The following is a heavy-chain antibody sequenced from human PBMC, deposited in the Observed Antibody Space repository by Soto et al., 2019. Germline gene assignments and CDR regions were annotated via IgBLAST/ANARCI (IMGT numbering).Heavy chain of an antibody. J-gene: IGHJ4*02. CDR1: GFTVSSNY. CDR3: ASGYSSGWFDY. D-gene: IGHD6-19*01. Sequence: GGSLRLSCAASGFTVSSNYMSWVRQAPGKGLEWVANIKQDGSEKYYVDSVKGRFTISRDNAKNSLYLQMNSLRAEDTAVYYCASGYSSGWFDYWGQGTLVTVSS. CDR2: IKQDGSEK. V-gene: IGHV3-7*01.